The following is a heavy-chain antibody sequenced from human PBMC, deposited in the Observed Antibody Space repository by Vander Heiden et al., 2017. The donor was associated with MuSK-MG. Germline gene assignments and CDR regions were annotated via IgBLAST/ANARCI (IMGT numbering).Heavy chain of an antibody. CDR2: IDWDDSK. J-gene: IGHJ6*02. Sequence: QVTLRASGPALVKSTQTLTLTCTFSGFSLTTSGMCVSWIRQPPGKALEWLARIDWDDSKYYSTSLKTRLTISKDTSTNQVVLTMTNMEPEDTATYYCAREIRGFDYQYYGMDVWGQGTTVTVSS. CDR1: GFSLTTSGMC. D-gene: IGHD3-10*01. CDR3: AREIRGFDYQYYGMDV. V-gene: IGHV2-70*15.